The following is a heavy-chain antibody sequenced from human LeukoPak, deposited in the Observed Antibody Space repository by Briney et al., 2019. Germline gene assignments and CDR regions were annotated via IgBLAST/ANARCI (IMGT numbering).Heavy chain of an antibody. J-gene: IGHJ4*02. CDR2: IKQDGSEK. D-gene: IGHD6-13*01. CDR1: GFTFSSYW. Sequence: GGSLRLSCAASGFTFSSYWMSWVRQGPGKGLEWVANIKQDGSEKYYVDSVKGRFTISRDNAKNSLYLQMNSLRAEDTALYYCAKGTYSSSWSGFVYWGQGTLVTVSS. V-gene: IGHV3-7*01. CDR3: AKGTYSSSWSGFVY.